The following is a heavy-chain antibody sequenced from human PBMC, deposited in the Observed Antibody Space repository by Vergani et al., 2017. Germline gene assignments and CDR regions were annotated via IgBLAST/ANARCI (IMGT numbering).Heavy chain of an antibody. CDR2: LNPSGGST. Sequence: QVQLVPSGAEVKKPGASVKVSCKASGYNFTSYYMHWVRHAPGQGREWMGILNPSGGSTSYAQKLQGRVTMTSDTSTSTVYIELSSLRSEDTAVYYCARGRSVGVPAASVPHTLFDPWVQGTLVTVSS. V-gene: IGHV1-46*03. D-gene: IGHD2-2*01. CDR3: ARGRSVGVPAASVPHTLFDP. CDR1: GYNFTSYY. J-gene: IGHJ5*02.